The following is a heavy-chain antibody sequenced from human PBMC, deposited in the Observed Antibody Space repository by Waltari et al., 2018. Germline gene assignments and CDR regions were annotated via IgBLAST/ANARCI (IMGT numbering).Heavy chain of an antibody. CDR2: TYHSGSA. Sequence: QVQLQESGPRLVKPSETLSLTCSVSGFPIARDSYWAWVRQSPGEGLVWIGSTYHSGSADYNPSLKGRVTISVDTSKNQFSLKLTSVTVADSGVYYCARLSPYTSSGDFFDPWGQGALVTVSS. D-gene: IGHD2-21*02. J-gene: IGHJ5*02. CDR3: ARLSPYTSSGDFFDP. CDR1: GFPIARDSY. V-gene: IGHV4-38-2*01.